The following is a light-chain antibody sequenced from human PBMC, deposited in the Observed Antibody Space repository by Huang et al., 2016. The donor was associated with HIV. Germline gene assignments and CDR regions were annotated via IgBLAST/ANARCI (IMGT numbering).Light chain of an antibody. CDR1: QDINNY. Sequence: IQLTKSPSSLSLLIGDRVTITCRASQDINNYLAWYHQKPRQPPKVLIYAASTLPCVVPSRFSVSGSCRNFPLNINNLQPEDFGAYYCQQLNSYPITFGQGTRLEIK. V-gene: IGKV1-9*01. J-gene: IGKJ5*01. CDR2: AAS. CDR3: QQLNSYPIT.